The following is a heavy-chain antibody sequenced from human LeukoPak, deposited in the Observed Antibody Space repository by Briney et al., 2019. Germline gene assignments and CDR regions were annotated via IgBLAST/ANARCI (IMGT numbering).Heavy chain of an antibody. CDR3: ARAPYSSSFFDY. J-gene: IGHJ4*02. V-gene: IGHV4-34*01. CDR1: GGSISSYY. D-gene: IGHD6-13*01. CDR2: INHSGST. Sequence: SETLSLTCTVSGGSISSYYWSWIRQPPGKGLEWIGEINHSGSTNYNPSLKSRVTISVDTSKNQFSLKLSSVTAADTAVYYCARAPYSSSFFDYWGQGTLVTVSS.